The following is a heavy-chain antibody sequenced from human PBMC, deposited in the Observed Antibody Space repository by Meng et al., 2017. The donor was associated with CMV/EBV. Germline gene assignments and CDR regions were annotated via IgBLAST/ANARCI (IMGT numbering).Heavy chain of an antibody. CDR1: GFTLRSYG. J-gene: IGHJ3*02. V-gene: IGHV3-21*01. CDR2: ISSSSSYI. D-gene: IGHD3-3*01. CDR3: ARDRELDFDFWCGYGPGAFDI. Sequence: GESLKISCTMSGFTLRSYGMHWVRQAPGKGLEWVSSISSSSSYIYYADSVKGRFTISRDNAKNSLYLQMNSLRAEDTAVYYCARDRELDFDFWCGYGPGAFDIWGQGTMVTVSS.